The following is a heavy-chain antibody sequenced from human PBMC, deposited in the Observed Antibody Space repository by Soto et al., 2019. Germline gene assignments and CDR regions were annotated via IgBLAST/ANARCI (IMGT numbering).Heavy chain of an antibody. CDR2: ISYDGSNK. V-gene: IGHV3-30*18. J-gene: IGHJ4*02. CDR3: AKGPSIAVAGY. D-gene: IGHD6-19*01. Sequence: GGSLRLSCAASGFTFSSYGMHWVRQAPGKGLEWVAVISYDGSNKYYADSVKGRFTISRDNSKNTLYLQMNSLRAEDTAVYYCAKGPSIAVAGYWGQGTLVTVSS. CDR1: GFTFSSYG.